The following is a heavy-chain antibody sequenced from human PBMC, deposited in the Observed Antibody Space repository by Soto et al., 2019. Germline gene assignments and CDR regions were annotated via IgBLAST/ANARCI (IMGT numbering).Heavy chain of an antibody. CDR2: ISGSGGST. D-gene: IGHD2-15*01. V-gene: IGHV3-23*01. Sequence: GGSLRLSCAASGFTFSSYAMSWVRQAPGKGLEWVSAISGSGGSTYYADSVKGRFTISRDNSKNTLYLQMNSLRAEDTAVYYCAKDRGAKYCSGGSCQEGSNWGQGTLVTVSS. CDR3: AKDRGAKYCSGGSCQEGSN. J-gene: IGHJ4*02. CDR1: GFTFSSYA.